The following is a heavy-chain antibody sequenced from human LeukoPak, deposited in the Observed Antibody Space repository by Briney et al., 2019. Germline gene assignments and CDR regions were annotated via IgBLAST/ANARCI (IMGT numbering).Heavy chain of an antibody. CDR2: IYYSGST. CDR1: GGSISSSSYY. CDR3: ARSPGGVNNWFDP. D-gene: IGHD2-8*01. V-gene: IGHV4-39*07. J-gene: IGHJ5*02. Sequence: SETLSLTCTVSGGSISSSSYYWGWIRQPPGKGLEWIGSIYYSGSTYYNPSLKSRVTISVDTSKNQFSLKLSSVTAADTAVYYCARSPGGVNNWFDPWGQGTLVTVSS.